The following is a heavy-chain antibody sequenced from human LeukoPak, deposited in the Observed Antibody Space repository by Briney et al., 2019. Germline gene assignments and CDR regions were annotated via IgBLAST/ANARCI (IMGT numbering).Heavy chain of an antibody. CDR2: INHSGST. Sequence: SETLSLTCAVYGGSFSGYYWSWIRQPPGKGLEWIGEINHSGSTNYNPSLKSRVTISVDTSKNQFSLKLSSVTAADTAVYYCARVGYYDSSGYYYLKYYFDYWGQGTLVTVSS. D-gene: IGHD3-22*01. CDR1: GGSFSGYY. J-gene: IGHJ4*02. V-gene: IGHV4-34*01. CDR3: ARVGYYDSSGYYYLKYYFDY.